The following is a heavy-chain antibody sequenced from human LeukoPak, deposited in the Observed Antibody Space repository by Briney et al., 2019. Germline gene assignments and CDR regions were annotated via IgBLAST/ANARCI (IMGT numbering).Heavy chain of an antibody. CDR1: GFIFSDYY. CDR3: ARDWSYFDY. V-gene: IGHV3-11*05. Sequence: PGGSLRLSWAVSGFIFSDYYMSWIRQAPGKGLEWVSYISSRSSDTNYADSVKDRFTISRDNARNSVYLQMNSLRAEDTAVYYCARDWSYFDYWGRGPPVTVSS. J-gene: IGHJ4*02. CDR2: ISSRSSDT.